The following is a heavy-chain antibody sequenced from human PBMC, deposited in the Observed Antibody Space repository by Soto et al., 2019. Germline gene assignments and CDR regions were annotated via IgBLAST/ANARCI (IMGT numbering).Heavy chain of an antibody. CDR1: GFTFSSYA. J-gene: IGHJ6*02. D-gene: IGHD2-8*01. Sequence: EVQLLESGGGLVQPGGSLRLSCAASGFTFSSYAMSWVRQAPGKGLEWVSAISGSGGSTYYADSVKGRFTISRDNSKNTLYLQMNSLRAEDTAVYYCAKSHGRILYAPAYGMDVWGQGTTVTVSS. CDR2: ISGSGGST. CDR3: AKSHGRILYAPAYGMDV. V-gene: IGHV3-23*01.